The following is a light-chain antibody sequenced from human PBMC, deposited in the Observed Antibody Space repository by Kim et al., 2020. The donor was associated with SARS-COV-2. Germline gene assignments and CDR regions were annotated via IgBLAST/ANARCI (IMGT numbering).Light chain of an antibody. CDR3: QQYDDWPPWT. V-gene: IGKV3-15*01. CDR1: QSVSDN. Sequence: SLGERATLSCRASQSVSDNLAWYQQKPGQAPRLLIYGASTRAIGIPARFSGSGSGTEFTLTISSLQSEDSAVYYCQQYDDWPPWTFGQGTKVDIK. J-gene: IGKJ1*01. CDR2: GAS.